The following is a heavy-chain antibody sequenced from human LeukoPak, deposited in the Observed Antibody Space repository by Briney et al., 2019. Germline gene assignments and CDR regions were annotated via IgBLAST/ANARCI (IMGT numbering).Heavy chain of an antibody. CDR2: INGDGRDT. CDR1: GSTLSTYW. J-gene: IGHJ4*02. Sequence: GGSLRLSCAASGSTLSTYWMHWVRQAPGKGLLWVSRINGDGRDTPYADSVKGRFTISRDNAKNTLYLQMNSLRAEDTAVYYCARGSSTGWPDYFDYWGRGTLVTVSS. D-gene: IGHD2-2*01. V-gene: IGHV3-74*01. CDR3: ARGSSTGWPDYFDY.